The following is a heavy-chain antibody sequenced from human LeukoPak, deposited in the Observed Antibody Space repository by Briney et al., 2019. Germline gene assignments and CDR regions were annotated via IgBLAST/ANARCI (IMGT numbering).Heavy chain of an antibody. Sequence: PSETLSLTCTVSGYSISSGYYWGWIRQPPGKGLEWIGSIYHSGSTYYNPSLKSRVTISVDTSKNQFSLKLSSVTAADTAVYYCATIPPVSQYYYGSGSSFDYWGQGTLVTVSS. D-gene: IGHD3-10*01. V-gene: IGHV4-38-2*02. CDR3: ATIPPVSQYYYGSGSSFDY. CDR1: GYSISSGYY. J-gene: IGHJ4*02. CDR2: IYHSGST.